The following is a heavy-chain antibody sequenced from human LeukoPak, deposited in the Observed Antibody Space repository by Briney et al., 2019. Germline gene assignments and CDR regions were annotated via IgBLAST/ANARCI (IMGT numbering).Heavy chain of an antibody. J-gene: IGHJ4*02. CDR3: ARVKDYGDYEYVDY. V-gene: IGHV7-4-1*02. D-gene: IGHD4-17*01. CDR1: GYTFTSYV. Sequence: ASVKVSCKASGYTFTSYVMNWVRQAPGQGLEWMGWINTNTGNPTYAQGFTGRFVFSLDTSVSTAYLQISSLKAEDTAVYYCARVKDYGDYEYVDYWGQGTLVTVSS. CDR2: INTNTGNP.